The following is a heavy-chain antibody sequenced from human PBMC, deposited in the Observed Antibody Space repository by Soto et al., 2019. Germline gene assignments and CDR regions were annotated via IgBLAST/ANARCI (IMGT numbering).Heavy chain of an antibody. J-gene: IGHJ4*02. V-gene: IGHV4-31*03. D-gene: IGHD6-19*01. CDR1: GGSISSGGYY. CDR3: ARERYSRLGPDFDY. Sequence: PSETLSLTCTVSGGSISSGGYYWSWIRQHPGKGLEWIGYIYYSGSTYYNPSLKSRVTISVDTSKNQFSLKLSSVTAADTAVYYCARERYSRLGPDFDYWGQGTLVTVSS. CDR2: IYYSGST.